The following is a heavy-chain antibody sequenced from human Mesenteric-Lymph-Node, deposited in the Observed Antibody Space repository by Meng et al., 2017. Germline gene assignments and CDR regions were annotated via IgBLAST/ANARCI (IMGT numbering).Heavy chain of an antibody. CDR2: IYYSGST. D-gene: IGHD3-22*01. Sequence: QVQLQESGPGLVKPSQTLSLTCTVSGGSISSGGYYWSWIRQHPGKGLEWIGYIYYSGSTYYNPSLKSRVILSVDTSKNQFSLKLSSVTAADTAVYYCARVDSSGYFLDYWDQGTLVTVSS. J-gene: IGHJ4*01. CDR3: ARVDSSGYFLDY. CDR1: GGSISSGGYY. V-gene: IGHV4-31*03.